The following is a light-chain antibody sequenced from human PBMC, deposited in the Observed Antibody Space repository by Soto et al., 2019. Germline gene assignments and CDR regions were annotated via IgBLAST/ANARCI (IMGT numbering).Light chain of an antibody. V-gene: IGKV1-5*01. Sequence: LHATRSPSTLASSLSYAFTITCRASQSISSCLAWYQQNPGKAPKLLLYDASTLESGVPSRFSGSGSGTEFTLTISSLQPDDFATYYCQQYHSYRWTFGQGTKVDIK. CDR3: QQYHSYRWT. CDR1: QSISSC. J-gene: IGKJ1*01. CDR2: DAS.